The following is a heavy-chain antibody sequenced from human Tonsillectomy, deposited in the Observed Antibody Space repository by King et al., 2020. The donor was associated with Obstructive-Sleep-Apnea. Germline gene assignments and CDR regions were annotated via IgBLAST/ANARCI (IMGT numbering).Heavy chain of an antibody. CDR3: ARDRWDYPFDY. D-gene: IGHD1-26*01. CDR2: IYYSGSS. Sequence: VQLQESGPGLVKPSQTLSLTCTVSGGSISSGDYYWSWIRQPPGKGLEWIGYIYYSGSSYHNPSLKSRLTISVDTSKNQFSLKLTSVTAADTAVYFCARDRWDYPFDYWGQGTLVTVSS. CDR1: GGSISSGDYY. J-gene: IGHJ4*02. V-gene: IGHV4-30-4*01.